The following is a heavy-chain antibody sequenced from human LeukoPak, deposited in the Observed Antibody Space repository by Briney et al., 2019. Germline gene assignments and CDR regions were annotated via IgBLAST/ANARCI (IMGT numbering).Heavy chain of an antibody. Sequence: GASVKVSCKASGYTFTSYDINWVRQATGQGLEWMGWMNPNSGNTGYAQKFQGRVTMTRNTSISTAYMELSSLRSEDTAVYYCARSNSTGDPFDYWGQGTLVTVSS. CDR2: MNPNSGNT. CDR1: GYTFTSYD. V-gene: IGHV1-8*01. CDR3: ARSNSTGDPFDY. J-gene: IGHJ4*02. D-gene: IGHD7-27*01.